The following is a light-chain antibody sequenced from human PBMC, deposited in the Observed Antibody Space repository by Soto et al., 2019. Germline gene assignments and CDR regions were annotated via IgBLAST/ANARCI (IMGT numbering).Light chain of an antibody. Sequence: SYEVTQPPSVSVAPGKTASITCGGHNIGSKIVNWYQQKAGQAPLLVIYYDTDRPSGIPERFSGSNSGNTATLTISRVDAGDEADYYCQVWNSDTDLYVFGIGTKVTVL. J-gene: IGLJ1*01. CDR3: QVWNSDTDLYV. V-gene: IGLV3-21*04. CDR1: NIGSKI. CDR2: YDT.